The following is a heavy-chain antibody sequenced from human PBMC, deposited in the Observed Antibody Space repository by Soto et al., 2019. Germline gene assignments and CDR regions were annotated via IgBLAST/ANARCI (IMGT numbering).Heavy chain of an antibody. Sequence: PSETLSLTCTVSGGSISSGGYYWSWIRQHPGKGLEWIGYIYYSGSTYYNPSLKSRVTISVDTSKNQFSLKLSSVTAADTAVYYCARTEQIAAAGGWFDPWGQGTLVTVYS. V-gene: IGHV4-31*03. D-gene: IGHD6-13*01. CDR2: IYYSGST. J-gene: IGHJ5*02. CDR3: ARTEQIAAAGGWFDP. CDR1: GGSISSGGYY.